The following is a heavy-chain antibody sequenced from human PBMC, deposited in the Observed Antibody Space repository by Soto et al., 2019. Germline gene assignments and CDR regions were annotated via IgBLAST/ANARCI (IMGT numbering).Heavy chain of an antibody. V-gene: IGHV1-69*06. D-gene: IGHD7-27*01. CDR3: AGLRGHQLTGATYYYYGMEV. CDR1: GGTLSSYS. CDR2: IIPVFGSP. Sequence: QVQLVQSGAEVKKPGSSVKVSCKASGGTLSSYSINWVRQAPGQGLEWMGGIIPVFGSPSYAQKFQGRVTITADNSTTTAYMELSTLRSEDTAVYYCAGLRGHQLTGATYYYYGMEVWGQGTTVTVSS. J-gene: IGHJ6*02.